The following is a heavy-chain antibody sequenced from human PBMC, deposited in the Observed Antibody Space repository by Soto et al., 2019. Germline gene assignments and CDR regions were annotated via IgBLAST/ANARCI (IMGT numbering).Heavy chain of an antibody. CDR2: MNPNSGNT. D-gene: IGHD2-2*01. CDR3: ARLYIVVVPAAMGGRNYSAYGLDV. CDR1: GYTFTSYD. Sequence: ASVKASCKASGYTFTSYDINWVRQATGQGLEWMGWMNPNSGNTGYAQKFQGRVTMTRNTSISTAYMELSSLRSEDTAVYYCARLYIVVVPAAMGGRNYSAYGLDVWAQVTTVTFSS. J-gene: IGHJ6*02. V-gene: IGHV1-8*01.